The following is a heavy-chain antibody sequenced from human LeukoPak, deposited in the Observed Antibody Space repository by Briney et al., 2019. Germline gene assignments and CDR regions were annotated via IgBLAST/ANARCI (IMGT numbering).Heavy chain of an antibody. D-gene: IGHD2-2*01. CDR1: GFTFSSYD. J-gene: IGHJ6*02. CDR2: IGTAGDT. V-gene: IGHV3-13*01. Sequence: GGSLRLSCAASGFTFSSYDMHWVRQATGKGLEWVSAIGTAGDTYYPGSVKGRFTISRENAKNSLYLQMNSLRAGDTAVYYCARGSRCSSTSCYDDGMDVWGQGTTVTVSS. CDR3: ARGSRCSSTSCYDDGMDV.